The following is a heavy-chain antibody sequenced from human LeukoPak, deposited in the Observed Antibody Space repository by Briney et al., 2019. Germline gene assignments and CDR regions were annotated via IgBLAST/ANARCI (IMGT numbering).Heavy chain of an antibody. V-gene: IGHV1-18*01. CDR2: ISAYNGNT. Sequence: ASVTVSCKASGYTFTSYGISWVRQAPGQGLEWMGWISAYNGNTNYAQKLQGRVTITKDTSTSTAYMEVRSLRSDDTAVYYCARAVYSGSYYEDYWGQGTLVTVSS. CDR3: ARAVYSGSYYEDY. D-gene: IGHD1-26*01. J-gene: IGHJ4*02. CDR1: GYTFTSYG.